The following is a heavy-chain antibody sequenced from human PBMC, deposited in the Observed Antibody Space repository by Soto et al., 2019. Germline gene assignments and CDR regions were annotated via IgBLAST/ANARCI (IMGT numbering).Heavy chain of an antibody. CDR1: GFTFSSYW. Sequence: GSLRLSCAASGFTFSSYWMSWVRQAPGKGLEWVANIKQDGSEKYYVDSVKGRFTISRDNAKNSLYLQMNSLRAEDTAVYYCARDRGSNYYYYGMDVWGQGNTVTVAS. J-gene: IGHJ6*02. CDR2: IKQDGSEK. CDR3: ARDRGSNYYYYGMDV. V-gene: IGHV3-7*03.